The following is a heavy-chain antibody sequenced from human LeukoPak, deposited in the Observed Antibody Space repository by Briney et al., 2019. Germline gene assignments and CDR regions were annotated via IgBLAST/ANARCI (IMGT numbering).Heavy chain of an antibody. D-gene: IGHD4-17*01. J-gene: IGHJ4*02. CDR3: AKSPQVSTVTTYYFDY. V-gene: IGHV3-23*01. Sequence: GGSLRLSCAASGFTFSSYAMSWVRQAPGKGLEWVSAISGSGGITYFADSVEGRFTISRDNSKNTLYLQMHSLRAEDTAVYYCAKSPQVSTVTTYYFDYWGQGTLVTVSS. CDR2: ISGSGGIT. CDR1: GFTFSSYA.